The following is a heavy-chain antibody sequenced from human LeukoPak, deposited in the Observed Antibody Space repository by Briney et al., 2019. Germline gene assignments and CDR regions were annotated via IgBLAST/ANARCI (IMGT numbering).Heavy chain of an antibody. V-gene: IGHV1-18*01. D-gene: IGHD1-14*01. CDR3: ARAGRDLVSPDY. Sequence: GATVKVSFKASGYIFTSCGISGVRQAPGQGLEWMGWISAYNGNTNYAQKLQGRVTMTTDTSTSTAYMELRSLRSDDTAVYYCARAGRDLVSPDYWGQGTLVTVSS. J-gene: IGHJ4*02. CDR1: GYIFTSCG. CDR2: ISAYNGNT.